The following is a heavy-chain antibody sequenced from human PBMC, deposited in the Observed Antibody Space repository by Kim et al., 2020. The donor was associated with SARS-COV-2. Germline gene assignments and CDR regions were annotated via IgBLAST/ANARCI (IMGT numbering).Heavy chain of an antibody. Sequence: GGSLRLSCAASGFTFSNAWMSWVRQAPGKGLEWVGRIKSKTDGGTTDYAAPVKGRFTISRDDSKNTLYLQMNSLKTEDTAVYYCTTEAGRFNVLLWFGEYPSDAFDIWGQGTMVTVSS. CDR3: TTEAGRFNVLLWFGEYPSDAFDI. D-gene: IGHD3-10*01. V-gene: IGHV3-15*01. J-gene: IGHJ3*02. CDR2: IKSKTDGGTT. CDR1: GFTFSNAW.